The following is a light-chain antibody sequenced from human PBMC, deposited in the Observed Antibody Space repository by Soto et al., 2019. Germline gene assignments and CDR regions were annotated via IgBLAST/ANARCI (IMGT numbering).Light chain of an antibody. CDR3: QQYNNWPPYT. CDR2: GAS. J-gene: IGKJ2*01. CDR1: QSVSSN. V-gene: IGKV3-15*01. Sequence: EIVMTQSPATLSVSPGERATLSCRASQSVSSNLVWYQQKPGQAPRLLIHGASTRATGIPARFSGSGSGTEFTLTISSLQSEDFALYYCQQYNNWPPYTFGQGTKLDIK.